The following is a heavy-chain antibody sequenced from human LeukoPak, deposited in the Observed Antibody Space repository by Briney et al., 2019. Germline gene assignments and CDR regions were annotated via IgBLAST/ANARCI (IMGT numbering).Heavy chain of an antibody. CDR1: GFTFRNYA. CDR3: AKWGDYDILTGYYDSDY. Sequence: GGSLRLSCAASGFTFRNYAMRWVRQAPGKGLEWVSAVSGRDDSTYYADSVKGRFTISRDNSKNTLYLQMNSLRAEDTAVYYCAKWGDYDILTGYYDSDYWGQGTLVTVSS. J-gene: IGHJ4*02. CDR2: VSGRDDST. V-gene: IGHV3-23*01. D-gene: IGHD3-9*01.